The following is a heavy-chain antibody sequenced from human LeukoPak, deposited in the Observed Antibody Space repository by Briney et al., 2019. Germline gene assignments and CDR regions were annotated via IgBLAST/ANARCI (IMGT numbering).Heavy chain of an antibody. CDR3: AGDSLGITAVGKY. CDR1: GGSISSYY. V-gene: IGHV4-4*07. D-gene: IGHD6-13*01. Sequence: PSETLSLTCTASGGSISSYYWSWIRQPAGKGLGRIGRIYTTGSTNYNPSLKSRVTMSIDTSKNQFSLKLSSVTAADTAVYYCAGDSLGITAVGKYWGQGTLVTVSS. CDR2: IYTTGST. J-gene: IGHJ4*02.